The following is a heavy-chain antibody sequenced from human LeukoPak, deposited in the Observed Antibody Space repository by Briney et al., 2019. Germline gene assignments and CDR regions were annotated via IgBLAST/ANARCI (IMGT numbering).Heavy chain of an antibody. J-gene: IGHJ4*02. Sequence: GASVKVSCTASGYTFTRYYMHWVRQAPGQGLEWMGIINPSGDSTSYAQKFQGRVTMTRDTSTSTVYMELSSLRSEDTAVYYCAREGSTGDYDFWSQGTLVTVSS. CDR2: INPSGDST. CDR3: AREGSTGDYDF. CDR1: GYTFTRYY. D-gene: IGHD3-3*01. V-gene: IGHV1-46*01.